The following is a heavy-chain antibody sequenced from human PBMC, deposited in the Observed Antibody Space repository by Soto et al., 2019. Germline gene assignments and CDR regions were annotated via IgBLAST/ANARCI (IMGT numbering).Heavy chain of an antibody. Sequence: EXLSLTCTVSGCSISSYYWSWIRQPPGKGLXXXXXXYXXXSTXXKKXXXXXXXIXXXKXXXQLYMKMRSVTAEETAVYYCARRYGYSFDYWGQGTLVNVSS. J-gene: IGHJ4*02. D-gene: IGHD1-1*01. CDR3: ARRYGYSFDY. CDR1: GCSISSYY. CDR2: XYXXXST. V-gene: IGHV4-59*08.